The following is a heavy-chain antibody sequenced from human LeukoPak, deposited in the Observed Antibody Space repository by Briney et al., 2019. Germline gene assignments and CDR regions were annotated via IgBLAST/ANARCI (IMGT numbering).Heavy chain of an antibody. CDR1: GYSFTSYW. V-gene: IGHV5-51*01. D-gene: IGHD2-15*01. CDR3: ATAPPTYCSGGSCYSGAFDI. Sequence: GESLKISCKGSGYSFTSYWIGWVRQMPGKGLEWMGIIYPGDSDTRYSPSFQGQVTISADKSISTAYLQWSSLKASDTAMYYCATAPPTYCSGGSCYSGAFDIWGQGTMATVSS. CDR2: IYPGDSDT. J-gene: IGHJ3*02.